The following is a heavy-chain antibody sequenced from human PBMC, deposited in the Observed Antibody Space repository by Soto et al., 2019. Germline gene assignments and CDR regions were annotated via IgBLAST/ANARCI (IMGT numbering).Heavy chain of an antibody. D-gene: IGHD1-1*01. Sequence: EVQLVESGGGLVKPGGSLRLSCAGSGFTFSNAWMSWVRRAPGKGLEWVGRIKSDAYGGAIDYAAPVKGRFTISRDDSKNPLFLQMHNLRAEDTAVYSCTTPKGRLEPPTKDFWGQGTPVSVSS. V-gene: IGHV3-15*01. CDR2: IKSDAYGGAI. CDR1: GFTFSNAW. J-gene: IGHJ4*01. CDR3: TTPKGRLEPPTKDF.